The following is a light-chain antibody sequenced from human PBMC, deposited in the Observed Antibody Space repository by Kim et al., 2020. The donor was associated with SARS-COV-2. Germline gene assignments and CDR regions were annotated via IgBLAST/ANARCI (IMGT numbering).Light chain of an antibody. Sequence: QSVLTQPPSVSGAPEQRVTISCYGTGSNIGSDYVVHWYHQLPGAAPKVVIYSNDKRPSGVPDRFSGSQSGPSASLAITGLQPDDEGYYYCQSYDSNLRGAVFGGGTQLTVL. CDR2: SND. CDR3: QSYDSNLRGAV. V-gene: IGLV1-40*01. CDR1: GSNIGSDYV. J-gene: IGLJ3*02.